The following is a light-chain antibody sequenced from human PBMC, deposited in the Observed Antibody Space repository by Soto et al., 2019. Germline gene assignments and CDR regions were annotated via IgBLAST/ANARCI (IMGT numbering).Light chain of an antibody. Sequence: QSVLTQPASVSGSPGQSITISCNGTSSDIGSYNLVSWYQQHPGKAPKLMIYEGSKRPSGVSNRFSGSKSGNTASLTISGLQAEDEADYYCCSFAGSGPIFGGGTKVTVL. CDR3: CSFAGSGPI. CDR2: EGS. J-gene: IGLJ2*01. V-gene: IGLV2-23*01. CDR1: SSDIGSYNL.